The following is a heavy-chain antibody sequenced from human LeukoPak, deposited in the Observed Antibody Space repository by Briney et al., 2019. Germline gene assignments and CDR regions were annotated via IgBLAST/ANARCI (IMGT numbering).Heavy chain of an antibody. CDR1: GGSINSYY. J-gene: IGHJ4*02. CDR3: ARPLEMATIGGGLDY. V-gene: IGHV4-59*01. CDR2: IYYSGST. D-gene: IGHD5-24*01. Sequence: SETLSLTCTVSGGSINSYYWTWIRQPPGRELEWLGYIYYSGSTYYNPSLKSRVTMSLDKSKSQFSLKLNSVTAADTAVYYCARPLEMATIGGGLDYWGQGTLVTVSS.